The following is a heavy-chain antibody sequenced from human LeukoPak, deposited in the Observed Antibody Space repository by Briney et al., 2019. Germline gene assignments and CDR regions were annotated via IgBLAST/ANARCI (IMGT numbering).Heavy chain of an antibody. CDR1: GYTFTSYY. CDR3: ARGPNFGDYVDFLDY. V-gene: IGHV1-46*01. CDR2: INPSGGST. Sequence: ASVKVSCKASGYTFTSYYMHWVRQAPGQGLEWMGIINPSGGSTSYTQKFQGRVTMTRDMSTSTVYMELSSLRSEDTAVYYCARGPNFGDYVDFLDYWGQGALVTVSP. J-gene: IGHJ4*02. D-gene: IGHD4-17*01.